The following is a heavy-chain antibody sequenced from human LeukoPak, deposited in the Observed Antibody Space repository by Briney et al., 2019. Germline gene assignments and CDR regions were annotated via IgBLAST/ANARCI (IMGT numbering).Heavy chain of an antibody. CDR1: GGSISSGDYY. CDR2: IYYSGST. CDR3: ARDVGSSGWYGGFTVA. D-gene: IGHD6-19*01. Sequence: PSETLSLTCTVSGGSISSGDYYWSWIRQPPGKGLEWIGYIYYSGSTYYNPSLKSRVTISVDTSKNQFSLKLSSVTAADTAVYYCARDVGSSGWYGGFTVAWGQEALVTVSS. V-gene: IGHV4-30-4*08. J-gene: IGHJ5*02.